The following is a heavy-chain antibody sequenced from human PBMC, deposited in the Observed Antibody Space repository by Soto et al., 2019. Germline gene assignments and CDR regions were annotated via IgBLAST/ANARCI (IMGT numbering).Heavy chain of an antibody. D-gene: IGHD3-10*01. CDR1: GSPFSRYV. Sequence: PGGSLRLSCAVSGSPFSRYVMTWVRQAPGKGLEWVSVISGGGGSTNYAESVKGRFTISRDNSENTLYLQMNSLRAEDTAVYYCAKAVTLVRGINPYSYGLDVWGQGTTVTVSS. CDR2: ISGGGGST. CDR3: AKAVTLVRGINPYSYGLDV. J-gene: IGHJ6*02. V-gene: IGHV3-23*01.